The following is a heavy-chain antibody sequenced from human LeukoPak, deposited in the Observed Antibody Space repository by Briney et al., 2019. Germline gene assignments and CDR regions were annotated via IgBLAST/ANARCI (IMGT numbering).Heavy chain of an antibody. Sequence: GGSLRLSCAASGFTFRSYGMHWVRQGPGKGLEWVAVIWYDGSNKYYADSLKGRFTTSTDNSKNTQYLQMKSLRAEDTAVYYCAREVNIVTKWGLAPDYWGQGTLVTVSS. CDR2: IWYDGSNK. D-gene: IGHD5-12*01. CDR1: GFTFRSYG. J-gene: IGHJ4*02. V-gene: IGHV3-33*01. CDR3: AREVNIVTKWGLAPDY.